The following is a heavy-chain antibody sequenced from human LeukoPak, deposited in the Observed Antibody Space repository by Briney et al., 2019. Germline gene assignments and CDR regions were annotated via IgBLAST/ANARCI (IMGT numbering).Heavy chain of an antibody. Sequence: GRSLRLSCAASGFTFSSYGMHWVRQAPGKGLEWVAVIWYDGSNKYYADSVKGRFTISRDNSKNTLYLQMSSLRAEDTAVYYCARDREVAALDYWAREPWSPSPQ. D-gene: IGHD6-19*01. J-gene: IGHJ4*02. CDR1: GFTFSSYG. V-gene: IGHV3-33*01. CDR2: IWYDGSNK. CDR3: ARDREVAALDY.